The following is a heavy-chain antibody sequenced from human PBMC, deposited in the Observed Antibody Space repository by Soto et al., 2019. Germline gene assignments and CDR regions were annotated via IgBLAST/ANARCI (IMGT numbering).Heavy chain of an antibody. D-gene: IGHD3-16*02. V-gene: IGHV3-74*01. CDR2: INSDGSTT. CDR3: ARGGRGVYHFDH. J-gene: IGHJ4*02. CDR1: GFTFSSYW. Sequence: EVQLVESGGGLVQPGGSLRLSCAASGFTFSSYWMHWVRQAPGKGLVWVSRINSDGSTTSYADSVKGRFTISRDNAKNTLYLQMNSLRVEDTAVYDCARGGRGVYHFDHWGQGTLVTVSS.